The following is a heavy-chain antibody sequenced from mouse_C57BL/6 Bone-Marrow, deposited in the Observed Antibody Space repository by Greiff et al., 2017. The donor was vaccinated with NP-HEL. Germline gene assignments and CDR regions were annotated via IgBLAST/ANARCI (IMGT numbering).Heavy chain of an antibody. CDR3: ARQDYAMDY. CDR2: ISNLAYSI. J-gene: IGHJ4*01. Sequence: EVQLVEPGGGLVQPGGSLKLSCAASGFTFSDYGMAWVRQAPRKGPEWVAFISNLAYSIYYADTVTGRFTITRENAKNTLYLEMSSLRSEDTAMYYCARQDYAMDYWGQGTSVTVSS. V-gene: IGHV5-15*01. CDR1: GFTFSDYG.